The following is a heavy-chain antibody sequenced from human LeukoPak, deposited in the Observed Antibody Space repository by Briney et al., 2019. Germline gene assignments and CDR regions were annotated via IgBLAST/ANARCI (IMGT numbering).Heavy chain of an antibody. CDR2: ISYDGSNK. CDR1: GFTFSSYG. V-gene: IGHV3-30*03. J-gene: IGHJ6*03. CDR3: AFTYYYYMDV. Sequence: GGSLRLSCAASGFTFSSYGMHWVRQAPGKGLEWVAVISYDGSNKYYVDSVKGRFTISRDNSKNTLYLQMNSLRAEDTAVYYCAFTYYYYMDVWGKGTTVTVSS.